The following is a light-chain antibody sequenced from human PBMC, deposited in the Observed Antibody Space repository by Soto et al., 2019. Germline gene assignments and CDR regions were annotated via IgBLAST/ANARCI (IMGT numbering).Light chain of an antibody. Sequence: QSALTQPASVSGSPGQSITISCTGTSSDVGGYNYVSWYQQHPGKAPKLMIYEVSKRPSGVSNHFSGSKSANTASLTISGLQADDEADYYCCSYGGRSTYVFGTGTKLTVL. V-gene: IGLV2-23*02. CDR3: CSYGGRSTYV. CDR1: SSDVGGYNY. J-gene: IGLJ1*01. CDR2: EVS.